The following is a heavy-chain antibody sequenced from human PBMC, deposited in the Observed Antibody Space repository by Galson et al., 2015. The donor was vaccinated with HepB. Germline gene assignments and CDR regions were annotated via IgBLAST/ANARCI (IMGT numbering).Heavy chain of an antibody. Sequence: SLRLSCAASGFTFSDYYMSWIRQAPGKGLEWVSYISSSGSTIYYADSVKGRFTISRDNAKNSLYLQMNGLRAEDTAVYYCATVPAAIHYYYYYMDVWGKGTTVTVSS. CDR1: GFTFSDYY. CDR2: ISSSGSTI. D-gene: IGHD2-2*01. CDR3: ATVPAAIHYYYYYMDV. J-gene: IGHJ6*03. V-gene: IGHV3-11*01.